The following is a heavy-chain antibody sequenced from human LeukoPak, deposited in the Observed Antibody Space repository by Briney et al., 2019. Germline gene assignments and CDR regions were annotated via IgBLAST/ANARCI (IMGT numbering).Heavy chain of an antibody. J-gene: IGHJ4*02. CDR2: IWFDGSNK. D-gene: IGHD2/OR15-2a*01. V-gene: IGHV3-33*01. Sequence: GRSLRLSCAASGFTFSSYGMHWVRQAPGKGLEGVAIIWFDGSNKYYADYVKGRFTISRDNSKNTLYLQMNSLRDEDTAVYYCARDRRDSRNYCKEFDYWGQGTLVTVSS. CDR3: ARDRRDSRNYCKEFDY. CDR1: GFTFSSYG.